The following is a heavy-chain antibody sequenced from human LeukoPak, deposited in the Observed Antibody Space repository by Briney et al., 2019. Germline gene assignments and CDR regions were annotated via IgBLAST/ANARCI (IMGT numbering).Heavy chain of an antibody. CDR1: GYTFTSYG. Sequence: GASVKVSCKASGYTFTSYGFSWVRQPPGQGLEWMGWISAYNGNTNYAQKLQGRVTMTTDTSTSTAYMELRSLRSDDTAVYYCARDFEYYPNWFDPWGQGTLVTVSS. CDR2: ISAYNGNT. J-gene: IGHJ5*02. D-gene: IGHD3-10*01. CDR3: ARDFEYYPNWFDP. V-gene: IGHV1-18*01.